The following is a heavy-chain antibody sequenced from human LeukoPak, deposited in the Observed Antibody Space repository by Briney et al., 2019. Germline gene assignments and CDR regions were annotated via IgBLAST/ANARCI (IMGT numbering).Heavy chain of an antibody. CDR3: ARVWTTVTRGPFDY. J-gene: IGHJ4*02. V-gene: IGHV4-30-4*08. Sequence: PSQTLSLTCTVSGGSISSGDYYWSWIRQPPGKGLEWIGYIYYSGSTYYNPSLKSRVTISVDTSKNQFSLKLSSVTAADTAVYYCARVWTTVTRGPFDYWGQGTLVTVSS. CDR1: GGSISSGDYY. CDR2: IYYSGST. D-gene: IGHD4-11*01.